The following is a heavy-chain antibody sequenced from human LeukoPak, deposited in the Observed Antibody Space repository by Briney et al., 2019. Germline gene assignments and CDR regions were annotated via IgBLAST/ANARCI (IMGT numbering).Heavy chain of an antibody. CDR3: ASRDPSSWYVY. D-gene: IGHD6-13*01. CDR1: GFTFSSYD. J-gene: IGHJ4*02. Sequence: GGSLRLSCAASGFTFSSYDMHWVRQAPGKGLEWVAVISYDGSIRYYADSVKGRFTISRDDSKNTLYLQMNSLRAEDTAVYYCASRDPSSWYVYWGQGTLVTVSS. V-gene: IGHV3-30-3*01. CDR2: ISYDGSIR.